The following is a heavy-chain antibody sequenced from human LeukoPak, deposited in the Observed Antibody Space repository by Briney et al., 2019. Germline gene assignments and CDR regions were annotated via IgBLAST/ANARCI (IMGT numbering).Heavy chain of an antibody. CDR1: GYTFTSYD. CDR2: ISTYNGNT. J-gene: IGHJ4*02. Sequence: ASVKVSCKTSGYTFTSYDISWVRQAPGQGLEWMGWISTYNGNTNYAQKLQGRVTMTTDTSTSTAYMELRSLRSDDTAMYYCARVDRGGSGSRVFDYWGQGTLVTVSS. CDR3: ARVDRGGSGSRVFDY. D-gene: IGHD3-10*01. V-gene: IGHV1-18*01.